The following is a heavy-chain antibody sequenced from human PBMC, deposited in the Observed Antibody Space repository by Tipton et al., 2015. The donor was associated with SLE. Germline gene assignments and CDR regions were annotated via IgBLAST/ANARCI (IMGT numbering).Heavy chain of an antibody. D-gene: IGHD5-12*01. CDR2: IYYSGST. Sequence: GLVKPSETLSLTCTVSGGSISSYYWSWIRQPPGKGLEWIGYIYYSGSTNYNPPLKSRVTISVDTSKNQFSLKLSSVTAADTAVYYCARDSGYSGYDSDAFDIWGQGTMVTVSS. CDR1: GGSISSYY. CDR3: ARDSGYSGYDSDAFDI. J-gene: IGHJ3*02. V-gene: IGHV4-59*01.